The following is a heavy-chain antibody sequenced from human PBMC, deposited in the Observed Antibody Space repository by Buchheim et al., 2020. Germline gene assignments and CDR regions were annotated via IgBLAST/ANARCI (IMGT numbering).Heavy chain of an antibody. D-gene: IGHD2-2*03. CDR1: GGSISSGGYS. CDR3: ARDRSSDWILPGVLDP. CDR2: IYHSGST. Sequence: QLQLQESGSGLVKPSQTLSLTCAVSGGSISSGGYSWSWIRQPPGKGLEWIGYIYHSGSTYYHPSLKSRVTISVDRSKNQFSLKLSSVTAADTAVYYCARDRSSDWILPGVLDPWGQGTL. V-gene: IGHV4-30-2*01. J-gene: IGHJ5*02.